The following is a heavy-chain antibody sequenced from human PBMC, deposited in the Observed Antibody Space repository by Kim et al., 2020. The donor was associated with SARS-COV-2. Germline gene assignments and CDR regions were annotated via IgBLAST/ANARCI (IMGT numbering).Heavy chain of an antibody. V-gene: IGHV3-7*03. CDR3: AREGLHIVVVIATYFDY. Sequence: GGSLRLSCAASGFTFSSYWMSWVRQAPGKGLEWVANIKQDGSEKYYVDSVKGRFTISRDNAKNSLYLQMNSLRAEDTAVYYCAREGLHIVVVIATYFDYWGQGTLVTVSS. CDR2: IKQDGSEK. J-gene: IGHJ4*02. D-gene: IGHD2-21*01. CDR1: GFTFSSYW.